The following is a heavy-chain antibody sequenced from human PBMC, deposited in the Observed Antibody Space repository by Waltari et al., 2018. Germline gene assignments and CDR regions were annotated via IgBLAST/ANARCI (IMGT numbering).Heavy chain of an antibody. Sequence: QGQLVQSGGEVKRPGASVKISCKASGYRFISYGISWVRQAPGQGLEWMGWVSTYDGNTKNVQKFQGRITMTTDTSTQTTYMEIRSLRSDDTAIYFCAREKDTALEAGAVDIWGQGTRVTVSS. CDR2: VSTYDGNT. V-gene: IGHV1-18*01. J-gene: IGHJ3*02. D-gene: IGHD5-18*01. CDR1: GYRFISYG. CDR3: AREKDTALEAGAVDI.